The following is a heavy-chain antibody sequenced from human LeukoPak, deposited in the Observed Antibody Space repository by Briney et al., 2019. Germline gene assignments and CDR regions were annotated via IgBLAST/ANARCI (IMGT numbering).Heavy chain of an antibody. CDR3: ARERDDEEGFDY. Sequence: ASVKVSCKASGYTFTSYAMQWMRQAPGQRLEWMGWINAGNGNTKYSQKFQGRVTITRDTSTSTAYMELSSLRSEDTAVYYCARERDDEEGFDYWGQGTLVTVSS. D-gene: IGHD1-1*01. J-gene: IGHJ4*02. CDR2: INAGNGNT. V-gene: IGHV1-3*01. CDR1: GYTFTSYA.